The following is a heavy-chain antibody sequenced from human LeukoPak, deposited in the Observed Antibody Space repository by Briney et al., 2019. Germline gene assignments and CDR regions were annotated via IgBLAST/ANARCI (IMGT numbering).Heavy chain of an antibody. D-gene: IGHD4-17*01. V-gene: IGHV4-59*01. CDR2: SYYSGST. J-gene: IGHJ6*03. CDR3: ARAAYGDYEDYYYYYYMDV. Sequence: PSETLSLTCTVSGGSISSYYWSWIRQPPGKGLEWIGYSYYSGSTNYNPSLKSRVTISVDTSKNQFSLKLSSVTAADTAVYYCARAAYGDYEDYYYYYYMDVWGKGTTVTVSS. CDR1: GGSISSYY.